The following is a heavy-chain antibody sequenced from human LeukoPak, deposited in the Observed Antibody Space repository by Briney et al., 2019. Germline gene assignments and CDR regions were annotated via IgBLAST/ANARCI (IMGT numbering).Heavy chain of an antibody. CDR3: ARDKGTIFGVVTKLAGFDL. J-gene: IGHJ2*01. CDR2: IYYSGST. Sequence: SETLSLTYTVPGGSISSYYWSSIRQPPPKGLEWIGYIYYSGSTNYNPSLKSRVTISVDTSKNQFSLKLSSVTAADTAVYYCARDKGTIFGVVTKLAGFDLWGRGTLVTVSS. D-gene: IGHD3-3*01. V-gene: IGHV4-59*01. CDR1: GGSISSYY.